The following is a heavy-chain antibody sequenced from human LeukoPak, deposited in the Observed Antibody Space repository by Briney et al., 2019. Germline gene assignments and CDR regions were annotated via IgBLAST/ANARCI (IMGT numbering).Heavy chain of an antibody. CDR1: GFTFSGSA. CDR2: IRSKANNYAT. J-gene: IGHJ5*02. V-gene: IGHV3-73*01. Sequence: PGGSLRLSCAASGFTFSGSAIHWVRQASGKGLEWVGRIRSKANNYATAYAESVKGRFTMSRDDSKDTAYLQMNSLKTEDTAVYYCTRLLETLSLAEGNEGLFDPWGQGTLVTVSS. CDR3: TRLLETLSLAEGNEGLFDP. D-gene: IGHD1-1*01.